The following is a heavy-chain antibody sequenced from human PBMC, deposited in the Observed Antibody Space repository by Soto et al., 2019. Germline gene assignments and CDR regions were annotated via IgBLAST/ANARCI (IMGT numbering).Heavy chain of an antibody. D-gene: IGHD5-18*01. J-gene: IGHJ4*02. CDR2: ISSSSSYI. Sequence: EVQLVESGGGLVKPGGSLRLSCAASGFTFSSYSMNWVRQAPGKGLEWVSSISSSSSYIYYADSVKGRFTISRDNAKNSLYLQMNSLRAEDTAVYYCARDQPGYSYGYGLGYWGQGTLVPVSP. V-gene: IGHV3-21*01. CDR3: ARDQPGYSYGYGLGY. CDR1: GFTFSSYS.